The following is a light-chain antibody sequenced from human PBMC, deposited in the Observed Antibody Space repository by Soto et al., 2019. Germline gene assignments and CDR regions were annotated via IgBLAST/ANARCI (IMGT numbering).Light chain of an antibody. CDR1: QSISTY. J-gene: IGKJ2*01. V-gene: IGKV1-39*01. CDR2: SAS. Sequence: IPVTQSPSSLSVSVGDRVTISCRASQSISTYLHWYHQRPGKAPKLLISSASSLQGGVPSRFSGSGSGTEFTLTISSLQPEDFATYYCQQSYTTPYTFGQGTKLEI. CDR3: QQSYTTPYT.